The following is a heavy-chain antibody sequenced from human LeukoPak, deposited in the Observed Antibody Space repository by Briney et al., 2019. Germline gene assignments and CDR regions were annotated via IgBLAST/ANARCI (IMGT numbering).Heavy chain of an antibody. V-gene: IGHV3-11*01. CDR1: GFTFSDYH. CDR3: ARDPLGNYYGMDV. J-gene: IGHJ6*02. Sequence: GGSLRLSCAASGFTFSDYHMSWIRQAPGKGLEWVSYISTSGTTLYYADSVKGRFTISRDNAKNSLYLQMNSLRAEDTALYYCARDPLGNYYGMDVWGQGTTVTVSS. CDR2: ISTSGTTL.